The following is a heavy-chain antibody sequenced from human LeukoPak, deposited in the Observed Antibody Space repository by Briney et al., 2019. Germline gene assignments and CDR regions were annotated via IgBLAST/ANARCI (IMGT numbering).Heavy chain of an antibody. CDR2: INPNSGGT. Sequence: ASVKVSCKASGYTFTGYYMHWVRQAPGQGLEWMGRINPNSGGTNYAQKFQGRVTMTRDTSISTAYMELRSLRSDDTAVYYCARDRGGSYYPRFDYWGQGTLVTVSS. V-gene: IGHV1-2*06. D-gene: IGHD1-26*01. CDR3: ARDRGGSYYPRFDY. CDR1: GYTFTGYY. J-gene: IGHJ4*02.